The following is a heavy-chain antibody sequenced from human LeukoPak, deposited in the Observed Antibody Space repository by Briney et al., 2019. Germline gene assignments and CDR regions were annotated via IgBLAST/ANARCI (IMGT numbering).Heavy chain of an antibody. V-gene: IGHV1-8*02. D-gene: IGHD4-17*01. CDR2: MNRNSGKT. J-gene: IGHJ4*02. CDR1: GYTFTGYY. Sequence: ASVKVSCKASGYTFTGYYMHWVRQAPGQGLEWMGWMNRNSGKTGYAQKFQGRVIMTRNTSINTAYMELSNLRSEDTAVYFCARDATGFDYWGQGTLVTVSS. CDR3: ARDATGFDY.